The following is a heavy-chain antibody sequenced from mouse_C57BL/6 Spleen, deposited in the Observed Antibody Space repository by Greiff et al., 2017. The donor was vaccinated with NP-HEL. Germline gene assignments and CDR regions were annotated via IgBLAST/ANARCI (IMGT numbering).Heavy chain of an antibody. CDR1: GYTFNSYW. D-gene: IGHD1-1*01. CDR2: INPSNGDT. CDR3: ARGSKPFDY. J-gene: IGHJ2*01. Sequence: QVQLQQPGTELVKPGASVKLSCTASGYTFNSYWMHWVKQRPGHGLEWIGNINPSNGDTNTNEKVKSKATLTVDKSSSTAYMQLSSLTSEDSAVYYCARGSKPFDYWGQGTTLTVSS. V-gene: IGHV1-53*01.